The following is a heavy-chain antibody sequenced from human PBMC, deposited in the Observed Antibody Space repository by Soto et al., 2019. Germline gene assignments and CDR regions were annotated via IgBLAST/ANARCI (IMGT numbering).Heavy chain of an antibody. Sequence: ASVKVSCKVSGYTLTELSMHWVRQAPGKGLEWMGGFDPEDGETIYAQKFQGRVTMTEDTSTDTAYMELSSLRSEDTAVYYCATEGYYDSSGYYLGYAFDIWGQGTMVTVSS. CDR3: ATEGYYDSSGYYLGYAFDI. CDR2: FDPEDGET. CDR1: GYTLTELS. D-gene: IGHD3-22*01. V-gene: IGHV1-24*01. J-gene: IGHJ3*02.